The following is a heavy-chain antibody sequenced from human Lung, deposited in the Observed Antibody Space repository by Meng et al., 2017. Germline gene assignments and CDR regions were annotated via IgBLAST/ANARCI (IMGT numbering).Heavy chain of an antibody. CDR2: ISESGNYR. Sequence: EVQLVESGGGPVKPVGSLRLSCAASGFTLSDYSMNWVRRAPGKGLEWVSSISESGNYRYYADSVKGRFTVTRDNAKNSLYLQMNSLRAEDTAVYYCARGDGSGSLFENWGQGTLVTVSS. D-gene: IGHD3-10*01. CDR3: ARGDGSGSLFEN. J-gene: IGHJ4*02. CDR1: GFTLSDYS. V-gene: IGHV3-21*01.